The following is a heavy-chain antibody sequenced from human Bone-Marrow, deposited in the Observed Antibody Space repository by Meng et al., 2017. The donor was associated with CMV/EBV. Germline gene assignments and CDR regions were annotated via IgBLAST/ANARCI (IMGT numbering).Heavy chain of an antibody. D-gene: IGHD3-3*01. V-gene: IGHV4-34*01. J-gene: IGHJ5*02. CDR2: INHSGST. CDR1: SFSGYY. Sequence: SFSGYYWSWIRQPPGKGLEWIGEINHSGSTNYNPSLKSRVTISVDTSKNQFSLKLSSVTAADTAVYYCARVPRITIFGVVKTNRFDPWGQGTLVTVSS. CDR3: ARVPRITIFGVVKTNRFDP.